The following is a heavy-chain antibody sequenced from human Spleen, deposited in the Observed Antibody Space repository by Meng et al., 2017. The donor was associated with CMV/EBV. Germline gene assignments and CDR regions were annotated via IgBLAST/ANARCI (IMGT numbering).Heavy chain of an antibody. Sequence: GESLKISCAASGFTFSDYNMNWVRQAPGKGLEWVSHISRSSTIYYADSVKGRFTISRDNSKNTLYLQMNSLRAEDTAVYYCAKEKGTMVRGVMHYYYYGMDVWGQGTTVTVSS. J-gene: IGHJ6*02. CDR2: ISRSSTI. CDR3: AKEKGTMVRGVMHYYYYGMDV. D-gene: IGHD3-10*01. CDR1: GFTFSDYN. V-gene: IGHV3-69-1*01.